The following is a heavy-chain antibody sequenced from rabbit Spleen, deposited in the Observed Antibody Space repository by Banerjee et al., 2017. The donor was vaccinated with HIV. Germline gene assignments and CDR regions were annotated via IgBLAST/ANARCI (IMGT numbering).Heavy chain of an antibody. CDR1: GFSFSSSAY. CDR3: ARGSATMTLVITGYYLSL. J-gene: IGHJ6*01. D-gene: IGHD2-1*01. V-gene: IGHV1S45*01. CDR2: IYGGDGTST. Sequence: QEQLVESGGGLVQPEGSLTLTCTASGFSFSSSAYMCWVRQAPGKGLEWIGCIYGGDGTSTAYASWAKGRFTVSKTSSTTVTLQMTSLTAADTATYFCARGSATMTLVITGYYLSLWGPGTLVTVS.